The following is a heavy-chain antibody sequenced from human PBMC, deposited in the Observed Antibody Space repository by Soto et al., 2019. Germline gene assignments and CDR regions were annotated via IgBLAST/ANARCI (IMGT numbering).Heavy chain of an antibody. CDR1: GYTCINYF. CDR3: ARPLIGNTVDL. J-gene: IGHJ3*01. D-gene: IGHD1-7*01. Sequence: ASVKVSCKASGYTCINYFIHCVLQAPGQGLEWIGIVHPSRGTADYAQKFQGRVTLTTDMSTRTVYMDQSSLRSEDTAVYYCARPLIGNTVDLWGQGTTVTVSS. V-gene: IGHV1-46*01. CDR2: VHPSRGTA.